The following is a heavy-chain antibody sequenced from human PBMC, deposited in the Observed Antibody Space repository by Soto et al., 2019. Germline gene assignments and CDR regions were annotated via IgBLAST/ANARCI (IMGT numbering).Heavy chain of an antibody. CDR3: ARGPGIAAAGTYYYGMDV. CDR1: GGTFSSYA. J-gene: IGHJ6*02. D-gene: IGHD6-25*01. Sequence: QVQLVQSGAEVKKPGSSVKVSCKASGGTFSSYAISWVRQAPGQGIEWMGGFIPIFGTANYAQKFQGRVTITADESTSTAYMELSSLRSEDTAVYYCARGPGIAAAGTYYYGMDVWGQGTTVTVSS. CDR2: FIPIFGTA. V-gene: IGHV1-69*01.